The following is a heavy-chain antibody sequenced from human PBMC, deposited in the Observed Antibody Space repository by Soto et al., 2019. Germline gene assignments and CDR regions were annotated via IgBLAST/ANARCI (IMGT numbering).Heavy chain of an antibody. CDR1: GFNFNDYY. V-gene: IGHV3-11*01. CDR3: ARKFYHDPAFDL. CDR2: ITSGVTTV. D-gene: IGHD3-16*01. J-gene: IGHJ5*02. Sequence: QVQLVESGGGLVKPGGSLRLSCAASGFNFNDYYMNWIRQTPGKGLEWVSSITSGVTTVSYADSVQGRFTISRDDALNSVFLQLHSLRADDTAVYYFARKFYHDPAFDLWGQGILVTVS.